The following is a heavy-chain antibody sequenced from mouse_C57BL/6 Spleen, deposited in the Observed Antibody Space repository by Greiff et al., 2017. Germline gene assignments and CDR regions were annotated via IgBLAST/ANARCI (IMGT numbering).Heavy chain of an antibody. V-gene: IGHV1-50*01. Sequence: QVQLQQPGAELVKPGASVKLSCKASGYTFTSYWMQWVKQRPGQGLEWIGEIDPSDSYTNYNQKFKGKATLTVDTSSSTAYMQLSSLTSEDSAVYYCARPTGTLAWFAYWGQGTLVTVSA. J-gene: IGHJ3*01. CDR2: IDPSDSYT. CDR3: ARPTGTLAWFAY. D-gene: IGHD4-1*01. CDR1: GYTFTSYW.